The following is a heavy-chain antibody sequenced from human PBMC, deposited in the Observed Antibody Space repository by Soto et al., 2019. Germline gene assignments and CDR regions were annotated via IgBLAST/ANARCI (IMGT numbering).Heavy chain of an antibody. J-gene: IGHJ6*02. Sequence: GASVKVSCKASGGTFSSYAISWVRQAPGQGLEWMGGIIPIFGTANYAQKFQGRVTITADESTSTAYMELSSLRSEDTAVYYCARDTRTTVVTSYYYYGMDVWGQGTTVTVSS. CDR2: IIPIFGTA. CDR3: ARDTRTTVVTSYYYYGMDV. CDR1: GGTFSSYA. D-gene: IGHD4-17*01. V-gene: IGHV1-69*13.